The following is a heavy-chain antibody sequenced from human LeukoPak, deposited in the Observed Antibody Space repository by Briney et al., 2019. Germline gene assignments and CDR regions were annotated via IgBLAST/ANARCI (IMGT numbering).Heavy chain of an antibody. CDR1: GGSISSSSSYY. CDR3: ARRSQTAAGRGTDY. Sequence: SETLSLTCTVSGGSISSSSSYYWAWIRQPPGKGLEWIGTMSNSGSTYYNPSLKSRVTISGDTSKNQFSLKLSSVTAADTAVFYCARRSQTAAGRGTDYWGQGTLVTVSS. J-gene: IGHJ4*02. CDR2: MSNSGST. D-gene: IGHD6-13*01. V-gene: IGHV4-39*01.